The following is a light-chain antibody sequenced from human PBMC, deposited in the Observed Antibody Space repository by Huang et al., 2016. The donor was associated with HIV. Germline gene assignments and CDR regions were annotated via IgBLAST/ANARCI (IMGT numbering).Light chain of an antibody. Sequence: DIVLTQSPDSLAVSMGERATINCRSSQSVYYSSNSKNDLAWFQQKPGQAPRLLIYWASAREAGVPDRFTGSGSGTDFTLTISTLEAEDAAVYYCQQYYSIPQTFGQGTKVEI. J-gene: IGKJ1*01. V-gene: IGKV4-1*01. CDR2: WAS. CDR1: QSVYYSSNSKND. CDR3: QQYYSIPQT.